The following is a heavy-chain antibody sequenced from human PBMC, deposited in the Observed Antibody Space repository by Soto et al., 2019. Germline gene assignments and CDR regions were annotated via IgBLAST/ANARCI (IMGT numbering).Heavy chain of an antibody. V-gene: IGHV4-31*03. J-gene: IGHJ6*02. CDR1: GGSISSGGYY. Sequence: KASETLSLTCTVSGGSISSGGYYWSWIRQHPGKGLEWIGYIYYSGSTYYNPSLKSRVTISVDTSKNQFSLKLSSVTAADTAVYYCARDLDPKRRGDYYYYGMDVWGQGTTVTVSS. CDR2: IYYSGST. D-gene: IGHD3-3*01. CDR3: ARDLDPKRRGDYYYYGMDV.